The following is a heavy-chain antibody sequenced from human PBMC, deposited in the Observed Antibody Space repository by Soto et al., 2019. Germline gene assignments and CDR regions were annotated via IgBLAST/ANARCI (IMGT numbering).Heavy chain of an antibody. CDR1: GYTFTSYG. CDR3: ARDVLRFLEWDNYYMDV. CDR2: ISAYNGNT. Sequence: ASVKVSCKASGYTFTSYGISWVRQAPGQGLEWMGWISAYNGNTNYAQKLQGRVTMTTDTSTSTAYMELRSLRSDDTAVYYCARDVLRFLEWDNYYMDVWGKGTTVTVSS. D-gene: IGHD3-3*01. V-gene: IGHV1-18*01. J-gene: IGHJ6*03.